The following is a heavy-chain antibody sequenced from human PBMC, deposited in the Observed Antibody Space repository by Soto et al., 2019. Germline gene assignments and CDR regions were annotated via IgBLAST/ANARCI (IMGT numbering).Heavy chain of an antibody. J-gene: IGHJ4*02. CDR1: GDSVSTYY. D-gene: IGHD1-26*01. V-gene: IGHV4-59*02. Sequence: PSETLSLTCIVSGDSVSTYYWSWIRQPPGKGLEWIGNIYNSGTTNYNPSLKSRVTISLDTSKSEFSLKLSSVTAADTAVYYCAKDQYSGSPGKPDYWGQGILVTVSS. CDR2: IYNSGTT. CDR3: AKDQYSGSPGKPDY.